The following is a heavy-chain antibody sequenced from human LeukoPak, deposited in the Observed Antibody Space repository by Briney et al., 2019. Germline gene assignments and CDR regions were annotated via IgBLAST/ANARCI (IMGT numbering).Heavy chain of an antibody. CDR2: ISAYNGNT. D-gene: IGHD2-21*02. Sequence: ASVKVSCKASGGTFSSYAISWVRQAPGQGLEWMGWISAYNGNTNYAQKLQGRVTMTTDTSTSTAYMGLRSLRSDDAAVYYCARGSSTYCGGDCYSEYWGQGTLVTVSS. CDR3: ARGSSTYCGGDCYSEY. CDR1: GGTFSSYA. V-gene: IGHV1-18*01. J-gene: IGHJ4*02.